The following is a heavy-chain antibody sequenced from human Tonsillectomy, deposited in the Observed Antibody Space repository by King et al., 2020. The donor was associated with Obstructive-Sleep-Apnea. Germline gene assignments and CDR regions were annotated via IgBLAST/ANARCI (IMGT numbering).Heavy chain of an antibody. Sequence: VQLVESGGGLVQPGGSLRLSCAASGFTFSSYAMSWVRQAPGKGLEWVSAISGSGGSPYYADSVKGRFTISRDNSKNTLYLQMNSLRAEDTAVYYCAKDFPMVRGVGLLGGMDVWGQGTTVTVSS. CDR1: GFTFSSYA. V-gene: IGHV3-23*04. J-gene: IGHJ6*02. CDR2: ISGSGGSP. CDR3: AKDFPMVRGVGLLGGMDV. D-gene: IGHD3-10*01.